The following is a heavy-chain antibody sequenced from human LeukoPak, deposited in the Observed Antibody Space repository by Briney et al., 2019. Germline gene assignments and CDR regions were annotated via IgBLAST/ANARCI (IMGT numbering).Heavy chain of an antibody. J-gene: IGHJ3*02. Sequence: PGGSLRLSCAASGYTFSHYSVNWVRQAPGKGLEWVSSISSTSDYIYYADSVKGRFTISRDNTKSSLYLRMNSLRAEDTAAYYCVSGNDPDSTWENYRLDAFDIWGQGTTVIVSS. CDR3: VSGNDPDSTWENYRLDAFDI. CDR2: ISSTSDYI. CDR1: GYTFSHYS. V-gene: IGHV3-21*01. D-gene: IGHD3-16*02.